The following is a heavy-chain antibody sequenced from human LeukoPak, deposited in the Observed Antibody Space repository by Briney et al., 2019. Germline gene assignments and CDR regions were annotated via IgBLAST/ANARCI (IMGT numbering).Heavy chain of an antibody. D-gene: IGHD3-10*01. Sequence: KPSETLSLTCTVYGGSFSGYYWSWIRQPPGKGLEWIGEINHSGSTNYNPSLKSRVTISVDTSKNQFSLKLSSVTAADTAVYYCARLYGSGSYYNYWGQGTLVTVSS. J-gene: IGHJ4*02. V-gene: IGHV4-34*01. CDR2: INHSGST. CDR3: ARLYGSGSYYNY. CDR1: GGSFSGYY.